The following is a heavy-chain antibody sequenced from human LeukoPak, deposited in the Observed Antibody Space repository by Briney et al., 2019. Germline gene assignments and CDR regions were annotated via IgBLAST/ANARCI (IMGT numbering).Heavy chain of an antibody. CDR2: ISGSGGST. D-gene: IGHD6-6*01. Sequence: GGSLRLSCAASGFTFSSYAMSWVRQAPGKGLEWVSAISGSGGSTYYADSVKGRFTISRDNSKNTLYLQMNSLRVEDTAVYYCAKVIGGSSAYDALDIWGQGTMVTVSS. J-gene: IGHJ3*02. CDR1: GFTFSSYA. CDR3: AKVIGGSSAYDALDI. V-gene: IGHV3-23*01.